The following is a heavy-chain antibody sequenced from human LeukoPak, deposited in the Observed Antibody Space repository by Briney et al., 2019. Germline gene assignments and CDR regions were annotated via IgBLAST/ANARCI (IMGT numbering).Heavy chain of an antibody. CDR1: GGSVSSSSHY. Sequence: PSETLSLTCTVSGGSVSSSSHYWGWIRQPPGKGLEWIGSIYYSGITYYNPSLKSRVTISVDTSKNQFSLKLSSVTAADTAVYYCARQEQLVRVDFWGQGTLVTISS. D-gene: IGHD6-13*01. CDR3: ARQEQLVRVDF. CDR2: IYYSGIT. J-gene: IGHJ4*02. V-gene: IGHV4-39*01.